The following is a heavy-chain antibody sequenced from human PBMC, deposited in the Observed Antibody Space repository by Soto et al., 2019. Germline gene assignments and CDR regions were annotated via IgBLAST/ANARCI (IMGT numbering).Heavy chain of an antibody. CDR1: GFTFSSYA. J-gene: IGHJ4*02. CDR2: ISGSGGST. Sequence: VQLLESGGGLVQPGGSLRLSCAASGFTFSSYAMNWVRQAPGKGLEWVSVISGSGGSTYYADSVKGRFTISRDNSKNTLYLQMNSLRAEDTAVYYCARRSSGWYFDYWGQGTLATVSS. V-gene: IGHV3-23*01. D-gene: IGHD6-19*01. CDR3: ARRSSGWYFDY.